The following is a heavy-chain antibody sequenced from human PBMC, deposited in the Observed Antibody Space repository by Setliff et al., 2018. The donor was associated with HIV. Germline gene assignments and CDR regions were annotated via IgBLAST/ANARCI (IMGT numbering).Heavy chain of an antibody. J-gene: IGHJ5*02. CDR2: VYARGSA. Sequence: VSGDSMNSVSYSWAWLRQSAGKGPEWIGHVYARGSANYNPSLTSRVTISVPTSKNQFSLNLNSVTAADTATYYCARAKTIGSSALFLDPWGQGTPVTVSS. CDR1: GDSMNSVSYS. V-gene: IGHV4-61*09. D-gene: IGHD2-2*03. CDR3: ARAKTIGSSALFLDP.